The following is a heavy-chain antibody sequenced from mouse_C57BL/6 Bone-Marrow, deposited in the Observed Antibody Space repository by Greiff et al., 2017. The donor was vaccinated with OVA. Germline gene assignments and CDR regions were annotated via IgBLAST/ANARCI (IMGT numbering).Heavy chain of an antibody. CDR2: INPYNGGT. J-gene: IGHJ2*01. CDR1: GYTFTDYY. CDR3: ARVSGAFYVFDY. Sequence: VQLQQSGPVLVKPGASVKMSCKASGYTFTDYYMNWVKQSHGKSLEWIGVINPYNGGTSYNQKFKGKATLTVDKSSSTAYMELNSLTSEDSAVYYCARVSGAFYVFDYWGQGTTLTVSS. V-gene: IGHV1-19*01. D-gene: IGHD3-1*01.